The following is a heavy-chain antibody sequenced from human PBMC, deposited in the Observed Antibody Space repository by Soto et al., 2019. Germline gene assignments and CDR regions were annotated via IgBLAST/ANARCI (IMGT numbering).Heavy chain of an antibody. CDR1: GYTFTSYA. CDR3: ARQTYYYDISGYYSAFDI. V-gene: IGHV1-3*01. D-gene: IGHD3-22*01. J-gene: IGHJ3*02. CDR2: INAGNGNT. Sequence: QVQLVQSGAEVKKPGASVKVSCKASGYTFTSYAMHWVRQAPGQRLEWMGWINAGNGNTKYSQKFQGRVTITRDTSASTAYMELSSLRSEDTAVYYCARQTYYYDISGYYSAFDIWGQGTMVTVSS.